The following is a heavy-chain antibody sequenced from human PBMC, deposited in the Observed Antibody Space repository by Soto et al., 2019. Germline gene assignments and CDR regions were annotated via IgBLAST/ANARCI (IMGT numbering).Heavy chain of an antibody. CDR3: AKDCKGDSAFDY. J-gene: IGHJ4*02. V-gene: IGHV3-23*01. D-gene: IGHD2-21*02. CDR1: GFTFSSYA. CDR2: ISSSGGST. Sequence: PGGSLRLSCAASGFTFSSYAMSWVRQAPGKGLEWVSAISSSGGSTYYADSVKGRFTISRDNSKNTLYLQMNSLRAEDTAVYYCAKDCKGDSAFDYWGQGTLVTVSS.